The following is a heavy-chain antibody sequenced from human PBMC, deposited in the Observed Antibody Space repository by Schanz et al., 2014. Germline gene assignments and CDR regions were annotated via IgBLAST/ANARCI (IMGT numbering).Heavy chain of an antibody. CDR1: GGSISSGGYS. CDR2: IYYSGNT. J-gene: IGHJ4*02. Sequence: LQLQESGSGLMKPSQTLSLTCAVSGGSISSGGYSWNWIRQSPGKGLEWIGYIYYSGNTYYNPSIKGRVTTSVDTSKTQFSLKLSSVTAADTAVYYCARQFYDILTGYWFPYYFDHWGQGTLVTVSS. V-gene: IGHV4-30-2*03. CDR3: ARQFYDILTGYWFPYYFDH. D-gene: IGHD3-9*01.